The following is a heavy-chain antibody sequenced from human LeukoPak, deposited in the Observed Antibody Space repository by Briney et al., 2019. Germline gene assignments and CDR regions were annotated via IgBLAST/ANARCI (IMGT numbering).Heavy chain of an antibody. D-gene: IGHD2-15*01. Sequence: GASVKVSCKASGYTFTRYFIHWVRQAPGRGLEWMGTINPSGGSTGYAQKFQGRVTMTRDTSTSTVYMELSSLRSEDTAVYYCAREGGDGIDIEPSFDYWGQGTLVTVSS. CDR2: INPSGGST. J-gene: IGHJ4*02. CDR1: GYTFTRYF. CDR3: AREGGDGIDIEPSFDY. V-gene: IGHV1-46*01.